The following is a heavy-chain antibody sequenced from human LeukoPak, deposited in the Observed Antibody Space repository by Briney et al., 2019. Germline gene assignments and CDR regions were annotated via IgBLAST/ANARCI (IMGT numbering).Heavy chain of an antibody. Sequence: GGSLRLSCAASGFTFSDYYMSWIGQAPGKGLEWVSYISSSGSTIYYADSVKGRFTVSRDNAKNSLYLQMNSLRAEDTAVYYCARDPSGLVPLLYFDYWGQGTLVTVSS. CDR2: ISSSGSTI. V-gene: IGHV3-11*01. D-gene: IGHD3-10*01. CDR3: ARDPSGLVPLLYFDY. J-gene: IGHJ4*02. CDR1: GFTFSDYY.